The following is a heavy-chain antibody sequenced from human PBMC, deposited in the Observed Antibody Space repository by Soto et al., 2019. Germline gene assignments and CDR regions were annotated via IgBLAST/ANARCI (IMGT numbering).Heavy chain of an antibody. CDR1: GGTFSSYA. V-gene: IGHV1-69*12. Sequence: QVQLVQSGAEVKKPGSSVKVSCKASGGTFSSYAISWVRQAPGQGLEWMGGIIPIFGTANYAQKFQGRVTITADESXXTXYXXLSSLRSEDTAVYYCARDLRDCISTSCYYYYGMDVWGQGTTVTVSS. D-gene: IGHD2-2*01. CDR3: ARDLRDCISTSCYYYYGMDV. J-gene: IGHJ6*02. CDR2: IIPIFGTA.